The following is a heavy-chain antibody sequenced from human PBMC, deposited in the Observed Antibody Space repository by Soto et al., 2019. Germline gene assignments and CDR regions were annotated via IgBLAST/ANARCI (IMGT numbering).Heavy chain of an antibody. CDR2: IYPGDSDT. CDR3: ARLKRDGYNYSPLYY. CDR1: GYSFTSYW. V-gene: IGHV5-51*01. D-gene: IGHD5-12*01. J-gene: IGHJ4*02. Sequence: GESMKISCKGSGYSFTSYWIGWVRQMPGKGLEWMGIIYPGDSDTRYSPSFQGQVTISADKSISTAYLQWSSLKASDTAMYYCARLKRDGYNYSPLYYWGQGTLVTVSS.